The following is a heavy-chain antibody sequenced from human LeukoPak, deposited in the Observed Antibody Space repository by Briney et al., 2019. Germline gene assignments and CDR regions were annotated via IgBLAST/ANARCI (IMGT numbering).Heavy chain of an antibody. J-gene: IGHJ4*02. Sequence: ASVKVSCKASGGTFSSYAISWVRQAPGQGLEWMGWISAYNGNTNYAQKLQGRVTMTTDTSTSTAYMELRSLRSDDTAVYYCARDRHSSWHDYWGQGTLVTVSS. V-gene: IGHV1-18*01. CDR1: GGTFSSYA. CDR3: ARDRHSSWHDY. D-gene: IGHD6-13*01. CDR2: ISAYNGNT.